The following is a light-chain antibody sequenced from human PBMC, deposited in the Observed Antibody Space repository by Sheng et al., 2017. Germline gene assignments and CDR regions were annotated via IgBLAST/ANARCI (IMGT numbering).Light chain of an antibody. CDR1: EDISNN. CDR3: QQYDDFPWT. Sequence: DIQLTQSPSSLSASVGDRATITCQATEDISNNLNWYQQKPGKAPKLLIYDVSNLEIGVPSRFSGSRSGTDFTFTITNLQPEDIATYFCQQYDDFPWTFGQGTKVEI. J-gene: IGKJ1*01. CDR2: DVS. V-gene: IGKV1-33*01.